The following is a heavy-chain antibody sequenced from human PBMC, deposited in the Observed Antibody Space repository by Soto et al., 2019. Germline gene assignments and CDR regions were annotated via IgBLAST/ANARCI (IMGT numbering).Heavy chain of an antibody. CDR2: IYYSGRT. Sequence: SETLSLTCIVSGESISSSSYYWGWIRQPPGKGLEWIGSIYYSGRTYYNPSFKSRVTISIDTSKDQFSRKLSSVTATDTAVYYCARQRTTVVTQAYFGLWGQGALVTVSS. CDR3: ARQRTTVVTQAYFGL. J-gene: IGHJ4*02. V-gene: IGHV4-39*01. D-gene: IGHD2-21*02. CDR1: GESISSSSYY.